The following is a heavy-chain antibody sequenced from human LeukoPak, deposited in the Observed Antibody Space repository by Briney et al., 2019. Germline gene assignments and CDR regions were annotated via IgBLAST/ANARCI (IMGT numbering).Heavy chain of an antibody. CDR2: ITGGSNII. V-gene: IGHV3-48*04. J-gene: IGHJ4*02. CDR1: GFDFSIHS. Sequence: PGRSLRLSCAASGFDFSIHSMNWVRQAPGKGLEWISYITGGSNIIYYGDSVKGRFTISRDNAKNTLYLQMNSLRAEDTAVYYCARALYCSGGSCYSGPDYWGQGTLVTVSS. D-gene: IGHD2-15*01. CDR3: ARALYCSGGSCYSGPDY.